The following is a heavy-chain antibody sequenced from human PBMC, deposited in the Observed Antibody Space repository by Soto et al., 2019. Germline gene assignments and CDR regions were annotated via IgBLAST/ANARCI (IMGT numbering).Heavy chain of an antibody. CDR3: ARTNYYALDY. V-gene: IGHV4-61*01. CDR2: IYYTAST. Sequence: SETLSLTCTVSGGSVSSGSYYWSWIRQPPGKGLEWIGYIYYTASTNYNPSLKSRVTISVDTSKNQFSLKLTSVTAADTAVYYCARTNYYALDYWGQGTLVTVSS. CDR1: GGSVSSGSYY. D-gene: IGHD3-10*01. J-gene: IGHJ4*02.